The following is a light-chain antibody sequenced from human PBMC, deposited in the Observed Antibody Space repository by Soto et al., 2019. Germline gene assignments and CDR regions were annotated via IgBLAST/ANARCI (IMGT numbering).Light chain of an antibody. J-gene: IGKJ4*01. CDR2: DAS. CDR1: QSVSSY. Sequence: EIVLTQSPATLSLSPGERATLSCRASQSVSSYLAWYQQKPGQAPRLLIYDASNRATGIPARFSGSGSGTDFTLTISSIDPEYFEVNYCKQRSNWPLTFGGGTKMEIK. CDR3: KQRSNWPLT. V-gene: IGKV3-11*01.